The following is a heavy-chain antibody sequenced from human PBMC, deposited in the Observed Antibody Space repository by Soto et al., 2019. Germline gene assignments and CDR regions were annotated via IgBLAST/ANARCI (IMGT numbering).Heavy chain of an antibody. J-gene: IGHJ6*02. D-gene: IGHD6-13*01. V-gene: IGHV4-4*07. CDR1: GGSISSDH. CDR2: IYTSGST. Sequence: QVQLQETGPGLVKPSETLSLTCTVSGGSISSDHWSWIRQHAGTGLEWIGRIYTSGSTNYTPSLKRRVTMSVDTSKNQCSLKLSSVTAADTAVYYCARDWRHLVRCVMDVWGQGTTVTVSS. CDR3: ARDWRHLVRCVMDV.